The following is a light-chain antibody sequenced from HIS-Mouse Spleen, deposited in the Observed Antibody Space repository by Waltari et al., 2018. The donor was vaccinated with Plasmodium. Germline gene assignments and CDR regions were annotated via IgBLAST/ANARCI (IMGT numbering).Light chain of an antibody. CDR1: QSVSSSY. CDR2: GAS. CDR3: QQDYNLPYT. J-gene: IGKJ2*01. Sequence: EIVMTQSPATLSLSPGERATLSCRASQSVSSSYLSWYQQRPGQAPRLLIYGASTRATGIPAGFSGSGSGTDFTLTISSLQHEDLAVYYCQQDYNLPYTFGQGTKLEIK. V-gene: IGKV3D-7*01.